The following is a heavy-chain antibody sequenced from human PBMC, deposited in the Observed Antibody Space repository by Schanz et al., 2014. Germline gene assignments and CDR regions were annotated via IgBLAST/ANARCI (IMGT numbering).Heavy chain of an antibody. D-gene: IGHD2-15*01. J-gene: IGHJ3*02. Sequence: EVQLVESGGGLVQPGGSLRLSCAASGFTFSDHYMDWVRQAPGKGLEWVANIEGDGSRKQYEDSVEGRFTISRDNTNNSIYLQKPNLRSEDPAVYSCDCDISPQSRGPLCYDGFDIWGQGTVVTVSS. CDR3: DCDISPQSRGPLCYDGFDI. CDR2: IEGDGSRK. V-gene: IGHV3-7*01. CDR1: GFTFSDHY.